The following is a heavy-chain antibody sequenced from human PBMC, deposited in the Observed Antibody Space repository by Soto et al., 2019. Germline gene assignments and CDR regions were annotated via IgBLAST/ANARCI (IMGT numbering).Heavy chain of an antibody. Sequence: QVQLVQSGAEVKKPGSSVKVSCKASGGTFSSYTISWVRQAPGQGLEWMGRIIPILGIANYAQKFQGRVTITXXKXTXXAYMELSSLRSEDTAVYYCARGHTVNTDYYYGMGVWGQGTTVTVSS. D-gene: IGHD4-17*01. V-gene: IGHV1-69*02. CDR3: ARGHTVNTDYYYGMGV. J-gene: IGHJ6*02. CDR1: GGTFSSYT. CDR2: IIPILGIA.